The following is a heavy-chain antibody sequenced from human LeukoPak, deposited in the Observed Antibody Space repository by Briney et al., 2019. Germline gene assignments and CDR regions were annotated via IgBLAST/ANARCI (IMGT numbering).Heavy chain of an antibody. CDR3: AKTGSSSWGYFDY. D-gene: IGHD6-13*01. CDR1: GFTFSTYG. V-gene: IGHV3-30*02. Sequence: GGSLRLSCAASGFTFSTYGMHWVRQAPGKGLEWVAFIRNDGTIKYYADSVKGRFTISRDNSKNTLYLQMNRLRAEDTAVYYCAKTGSSSWGYFDYWGQGTLVTVSS. CDR2: IRNDGTIK. J-gene: IGHJ4*02.